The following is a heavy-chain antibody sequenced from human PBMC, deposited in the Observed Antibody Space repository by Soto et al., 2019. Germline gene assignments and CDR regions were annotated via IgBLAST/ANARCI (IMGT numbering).Heavy chain of an antibody. V-gene: IGHV3-30-3*01. CDR3: ARAQTGITTAGGGRIDY. J-gene: IGHJ4*02. CDR1: GFTFSIYA. CDR2: MSYDGSNK. Sequence: QVQLVESGGGVVQPGRSLRLSCAASGFTFSIYAMHWVRQTPGTGLECVAIMSYDGSNKYYADSVKGRFTISRDNSKNTLYLQMNSLRAEDTAVYYCARAQTGITTAGGGRIDYWGQGTLVTVSS. D-gene: IGHD6-13*01.